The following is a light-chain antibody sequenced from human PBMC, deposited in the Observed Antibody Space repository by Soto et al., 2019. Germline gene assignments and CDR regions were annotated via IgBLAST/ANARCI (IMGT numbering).Light chain of an antibody. CDR1: SSDVGGYNY. Sequence: QSALTQPPSASGSPGQSVTISCTGTSSDVGGYNYVSWYQQHPGKAPKLMIYEVSKRPSGVPDRFSGSKSGNTASLTVSGLQAEDEADYYCNSHAGSNNYVVFGGGTKLTVL. CDR3: NSHAGSNNYVV. V-gene: IGLV2-8*01. J-gene: IGLJ2*01. CDR2: EVS.